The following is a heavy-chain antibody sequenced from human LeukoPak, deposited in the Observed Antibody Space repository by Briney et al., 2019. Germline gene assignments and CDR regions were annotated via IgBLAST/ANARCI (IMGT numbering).Heavy chain of an antibody. CDR1: GGSISSGGYY. CDR3: GGGKSIDY. V-gene: IGHV4-31*03. J-gene: IGHJ4*02. Sequence: PSETLSFTCTVSGGSISSGGYYWSWIRQHPGKGLEWIGYIYYSGSTYYNPSLKSRVTISVDTSKNQFSLKLSSVTAADTAVYYCGGGKSIDYWGQGTLVTVSS. CDR2: IYYSGST.